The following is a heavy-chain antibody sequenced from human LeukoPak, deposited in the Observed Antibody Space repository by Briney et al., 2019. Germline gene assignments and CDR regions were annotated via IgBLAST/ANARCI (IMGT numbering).Heavy chain of an antibody. CDR3: ATPSGYDLDAFDI. Sequence: ASVKVSCKASGYTFTNYNINWVRQATGQGLEWMGWMNPNTGNAAYAQKFLGRVTMTRNTSISTAYMDLSSLRSEDTAVYYCATPSGYDLDAFDIWGQGTMVTVSS. J-gene: IGHJ3*02. V-gene: IGHV1-8*01. CDR2: MNPNTGNA. D-gene: IGHD5-12*01. CDR1: GYTFTNYN.